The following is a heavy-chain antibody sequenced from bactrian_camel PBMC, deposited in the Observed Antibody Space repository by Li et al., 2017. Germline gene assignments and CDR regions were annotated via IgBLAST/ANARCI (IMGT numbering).Heavy chain of an antibody. J-gene: IGHJ4*01. CDR1: GFTFSNYY. CDR2: VNTGGDST. V-gene: IGHV3-2*01. Sequence: HVQLVESGGGLVQPGGSLRLSCAASGFTFSNYYITWVRQAPGKGLEWVSSVNTGGDSTDYADSVKGRFTISIDTANNMLYLQLNSLKTEDTAVYYCATGLLADHGLGLGTQVTVS. D-gene: IGHD5*01.